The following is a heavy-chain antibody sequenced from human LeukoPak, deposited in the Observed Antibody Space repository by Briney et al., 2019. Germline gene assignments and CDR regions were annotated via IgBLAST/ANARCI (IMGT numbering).Heavy chain of an antibody. J-gene: IGHJ6*03. CDR2: MNPNSCNT. CDR3: ARGFQQPYYYYYYMDV. V-gene: IGHV1-8*01. D-gene: IGHD6-13*01. Sequence: ASVKVSCKASGYTFTSYDINWVRQATRQGLEWMGWMNPNSCNTGHAHKFQGRVTMTRNPSITTAYMELSSLRSEDTAVYYCARGFQQPYYYYYYMDVWGKGTTVTVSS. CDR1: GYTFTSYD.